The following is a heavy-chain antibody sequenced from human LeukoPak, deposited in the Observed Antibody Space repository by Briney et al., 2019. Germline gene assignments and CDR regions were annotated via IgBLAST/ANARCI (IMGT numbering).Heavy chain of an antibody. CDR1: GGSVSNYY. V-gene: IGHV4-59*08. D-gene: IGHD1-1*01. CDR2: IYSTGSI. J-gene: IGHJ3*02. CDR3: ARWNLDLAYDI. Sequence: SETLSLTCTLSGGSVSNYYWTWIRQPPGKGLEWLGYIYSTGSISYNPSLESRVTISIDTSKNTFSLKLTSVTAADTAVYFCARWNLDLAYDIWGQGTMVTVSS.